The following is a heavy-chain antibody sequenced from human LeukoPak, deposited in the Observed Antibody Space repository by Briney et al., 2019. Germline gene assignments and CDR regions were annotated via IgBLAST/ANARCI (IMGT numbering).Heavy chain of an antibody. V-gene: IGHV3-30-3*01. CDR2: ISKDGSNK. D-gene: IGHD3-10*01. Sequence: PGGSLRLSCAASGFTFTNYAMHWVRQAPGKGLEWVAVISKDGSNKYYTDSVKGRFTISRDNSKNTLYLQMNSLGAEDTAVFYCARDAFQTSGTYMDYWGQGTLVTVSS. J-gene: IGHJ4*02. CDR1: GFTFTNYA. CDR3: ARDAFQTSGTYMDY.